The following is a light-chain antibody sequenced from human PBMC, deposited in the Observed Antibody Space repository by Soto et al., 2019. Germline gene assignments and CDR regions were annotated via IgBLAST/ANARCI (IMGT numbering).Light chain of an antibody. Sequence: EIVLTQSPGTLSLSPRERATLSCRASQSVSNNYLAWYQHRPGQAPMLLIYGASTRAPGIPDRFSGSGSGTDFTLTISRLEPEDFAVYYCQQYAASPRTFGQGTQVEV. CDR1: QSVSNNY. CDR2: GAS. J-gene: IGKJ1*01. V-gene: IGKV3-20*01. CDR3: QQYAASPRT.